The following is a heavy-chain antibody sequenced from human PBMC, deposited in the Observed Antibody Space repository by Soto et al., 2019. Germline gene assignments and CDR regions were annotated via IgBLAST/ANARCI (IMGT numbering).Heavy chain of an antibody. J-gene: IGHJ6*02. CDR3: ASCPRGYCSSTSCRELGNYYGMDV. CDR1: GYSFTSYW. Sequence: PGESLKISCKGSGYSFTSYWISWVRQMPGKGLEWMGRIDPSDSYTNYSPSFQGHVTISADKSISTAYLQWSSLKSSDTAMYYCASCPRGYCSSTSCRELGNYYGMDVWGQGTTVTVS. V-gene: IGHV5-10-1*01. D-gene: IGHD2-2*01. CDR2: IDPSDSYT.